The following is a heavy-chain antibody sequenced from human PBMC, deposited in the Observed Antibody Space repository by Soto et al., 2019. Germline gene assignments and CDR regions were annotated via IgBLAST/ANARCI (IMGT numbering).Heavy chain of an antibody. CDR2: INDNGDST. CDR1: GFNFRYYA. V-gene: IGHV3-23*01. CDR3: AKASNSSPWLDSWLES. D-gene: IGHD6-6*01. J-gene: IGHJ5*01. Sequence: GGSLRLSCVASGFNFRYYAMTWVRQAPGKGLEWVSSINDNGDSTHYADSVKGRFTISRDNSKNTLYLQMNSLTAEDTAVYFCAKASNSSPWLDSWLESWGQGTPVTVSS.